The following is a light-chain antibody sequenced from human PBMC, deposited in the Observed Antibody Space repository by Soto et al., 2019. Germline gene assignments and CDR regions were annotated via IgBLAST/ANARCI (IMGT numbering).Light chain of an antibody. V-gene: IGKV1-27*01. CDR1: EDISNY. CDR3: QKYDSAPWT. Sequence: DIQMTQSPTSLSASVGDRVTITCRASEDISNYLAWYQMKPGKVPRPLIFLASSLQSGVPSRFSGSGSGTHFTLIISSLQPEDVATYYCQKYDSAPWTFGQGTKVEIK. J-gene: IGKJ1*01. CDR2: LAS.